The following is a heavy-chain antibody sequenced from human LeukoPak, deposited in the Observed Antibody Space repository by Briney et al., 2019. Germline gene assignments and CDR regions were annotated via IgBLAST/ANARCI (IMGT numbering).Heavy chain of an antibody. CDR3: ARQPRIAAAGSWYMDV. V-gene: IGHV4-59*11. CDR1: GGSISSHY. CDR2: IYYSGST. D-gene: IGHD6-13*01. J-gene: IGHJ6*03. Sequence: PSETQSLTCTVSGGSISSHYWSWIRQPPGKGLEWIGYIYYSGSTNYNPSLKSRVTISVDTSKNQFTLKLSSVTAADTAVYYCARQPRIAAAGSWYMDVWGKGTTVTVSS.